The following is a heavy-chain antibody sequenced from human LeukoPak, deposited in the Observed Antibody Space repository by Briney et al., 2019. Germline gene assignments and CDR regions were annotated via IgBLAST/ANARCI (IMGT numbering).Heavy chain of an antibody. D-gene: IGHD5-12*01. V-gene: IGHV4-59*01. CDR2: IYYIGST. J-gene: IGHJ5*02. CDR3: ARDSEPRGYSGYDYVGNWFDP. Sequence: SETLSLTCTVSGGSISSYYWSWIRQPPGKGLEWIGYIYYIGSTDYNPSLKSRVTISVDTSKNQFSLKLSSVTAADTAVYFCARDSEPRGYSGYDYVGNWFDPWGQGTLVTVSS. CDR1: GGSISSYY.